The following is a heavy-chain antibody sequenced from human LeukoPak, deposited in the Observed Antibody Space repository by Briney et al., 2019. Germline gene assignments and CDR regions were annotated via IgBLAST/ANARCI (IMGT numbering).Heavy chain of an antibody. D-gene: IGHD3-3*01. CDR2: INQDGSGK. J-gene: IGHJ5*02. CDR3: ARDSNFNWFDP. V-gene: IGHV3-7*01. Sequence: GGSLRLSCAASEFTFSRYWMSRVRQAPGKGLEWVANINQDGSGKYYVDSVKGRFTISRDNAKNSLYLQMNSLRAEDTAVYYCARDSNFNWFDPWGHGTLVSVSS. CDR1: EFTFSRYW.